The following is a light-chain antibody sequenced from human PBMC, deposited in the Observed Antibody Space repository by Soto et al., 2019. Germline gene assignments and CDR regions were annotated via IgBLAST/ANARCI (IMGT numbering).Light chain of an antibody. CDR1: QSVLYSSNNKNY. CDR3: QQYYSTLWT. CDR2: WAS. J-gene: IGKJ1*01. Sequence: DIVMTQSPDSLAVSLGERATINCKSSQSVLYSSNNKNYLAWYQQKPGQPPKLLIYWASIRESGVPDRFNGSGSGTDFTLTISSLQAEDVAVYYCQQYYSTLWTFGQGTKVEIK. V-gene: IGKV4-1*01.